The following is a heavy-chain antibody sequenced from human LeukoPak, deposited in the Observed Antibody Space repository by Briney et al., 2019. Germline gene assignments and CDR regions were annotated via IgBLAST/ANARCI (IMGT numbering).Heavy chain of an antibody. J-gene: IGHJ4*02. D-gene: IGHD1-1*01. CDR1: GYSFTNYW. V-gene: IGHV5-51*01. Sequence: GESLKISCKGSGYSFTNYWIGWVRQMPGKGLEWMGMVYPGDSDTRYSLSSRGQVTISADKSISTAYLQWNGLRASDTAMYYCARTDLDLQLISLDYWGQGTLVTVSS. CDR2: VYPGDSDT. CDR3: ARTDLDLQLISLDY.